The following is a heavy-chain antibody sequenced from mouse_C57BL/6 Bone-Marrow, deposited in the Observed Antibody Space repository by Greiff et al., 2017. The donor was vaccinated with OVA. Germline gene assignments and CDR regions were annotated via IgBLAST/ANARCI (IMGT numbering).Heavy chain of an antibody. J-gene: IGHJ3*01. CDR1: GYTFTSYW. CDR2: IDPSDSYT. Sequence: QVQLQQSGAELVKPGASVKLSCKASGYTFTSYWMQWVKQRPGQGLEWIGEIDPSDSYTNYNQKFKGKATLTVDTSSSTAYMQLSSLTSEDSAVYYCARYDGYYWFAYWGQGTLVTVSA. CDR3: ARYDGYYWFAY. D-gene: IGHD2-3*01. V-gene: IGHV1-50*01.